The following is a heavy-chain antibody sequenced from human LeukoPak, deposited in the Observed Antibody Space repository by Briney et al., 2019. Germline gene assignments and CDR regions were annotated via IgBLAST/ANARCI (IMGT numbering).Heavy chain of an antibody. Sequence: PGGSLRLSCAASGFTFSSYGMHWVRQAPGKGLEWVAFIRYDGSNKYYADSVKGRFTISRDNSKNTLYLQMNSLRAEDTAVYYCAKSQTARGPHPLAGGTGGQGTLVTVSS. V-gene: IGHV3-30*02. CDR3: AKSQTARGPHPLAGGT. CDR1: GFTFSSYG. CDR2: IRYDGSNK. J-gene: IGHJ4*02. D-gene: IGHD1/OR15-1a*01.